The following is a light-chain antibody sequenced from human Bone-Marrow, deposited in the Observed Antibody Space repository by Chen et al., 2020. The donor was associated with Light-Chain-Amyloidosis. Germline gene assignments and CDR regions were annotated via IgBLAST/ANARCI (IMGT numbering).Light chain of an antibody. CDR2: EDT. Sequence: QSSLTQPASVSGSPGQSITISSTGTSSDVGSYALVSWYQQHPGKAPKLIVYEDTKRPSGVSNRFSGSKSGNTASLTISGLQAEDEADYYCCSYAGSSTWVFGGGTKLTVL. V-gene: IGLV2-23*01. CDR3: CSYAGSSTWV. CDR1: SSDVGSYAL. J-gene: IGLJ3*02.